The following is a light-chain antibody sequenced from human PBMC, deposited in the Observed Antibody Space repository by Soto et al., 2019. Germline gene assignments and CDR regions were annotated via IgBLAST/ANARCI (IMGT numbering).Light chain of an antibody. J-gene: IGKJ3*01. CDR3: QQFGSSPGFT. V-gene: IGKV3-20*01. Sequence: EIVLTQSPGTLSLSPGERATLSCRASQSINSRYLAWYQQKPRQAPRLLIYGASSRATGIPDRFSGSGSGTDFNLTISRLEPEDFAVYYCQQFGSSPGFTFGPGTKVDIK. CDR2: GAS. CDR1: QSINSRY.